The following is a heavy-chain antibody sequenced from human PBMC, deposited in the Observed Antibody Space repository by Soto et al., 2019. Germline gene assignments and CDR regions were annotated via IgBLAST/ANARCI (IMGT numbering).Heavy chain of an antibody. D-gene: IGHD4-17*01. Sequence: SETLSLTCTVSGGSISSYYWSWIRQPPGKGLEWIGYIYYSGSTNYNPSLKSRVTISVDTSKNQFSLKLSSVTAADTAVYYCARDRYGDYVFDYWGQGTLVTVS. J-gene: IGHJ4*02. CDR3: ARDRYGDYVFDY. V-gene: IGHV4-59*01. CDR1: GGSISSYY. CDR2: IYYSGST.